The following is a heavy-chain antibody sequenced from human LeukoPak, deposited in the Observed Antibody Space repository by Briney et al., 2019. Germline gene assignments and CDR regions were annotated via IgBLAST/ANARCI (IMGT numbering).Heavy chain of an antibody. CDR2: IYYSGST. J-gene: IGHJ6*04. Sequence: SETLSLTCTVSGGSVSSGSYYWSWIRQPPGKGLEWIGYIYYSGSTNYNPSLKSRVTISVDTSKNQFSLKLSSVTAADTAVYYCARAGAYDILDGMDVWGKGTTVTVSS. CDR3: ARAGAYDILDGMDV. CDR1: GGSVSSGSYY. V-gene: IGHV4-61*01. D-gene: IGHD3-9*01.